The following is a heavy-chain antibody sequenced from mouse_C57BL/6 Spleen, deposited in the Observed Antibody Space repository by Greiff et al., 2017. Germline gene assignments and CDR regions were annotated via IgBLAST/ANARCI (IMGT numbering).Heavy chain of an antibody. CDR1: GYTFTDYE. Sequence: VKLQESGAELVRPGASVTLSCKASGYTFTDYEMHWVKQTPVHGLEWIGAIDPETGGTAYNQKFKGKAILTADKSSSTAYMELRSLTSEDSAVYYCTSITTVARGYYFDYWGQGTTLTVSS. CDR2: IDPETGGT. D-gene: IGHD1-1*01. CDR3: TSITTVARGYYFDY. V-gene: IGHV1-15*01. J-gene: IGHJ2*01.